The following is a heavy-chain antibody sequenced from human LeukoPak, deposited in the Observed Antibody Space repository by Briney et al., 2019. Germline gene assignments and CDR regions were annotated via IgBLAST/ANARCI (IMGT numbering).Heavy chain of an antibody. Sequence: GGSLRLSCAASGFNFRDSGMQWVRQAPGKGLEWVAFIEYDGSINNYADSAKGRFTLSRENSKNTLYLQMNNLRAEDTAVYYCAKDLTTPPHVIVVLGTIDYWGQGTLVTVSS. D-gene: IGHD3-22*01. CDR3: AKDLTTPPHVIVVLGTIDY. CDR2: IEYDGSIN. CDR1: GFNFRDSG. V-gene: IGHV3-30*02. J-gene: IGHJ4*02.